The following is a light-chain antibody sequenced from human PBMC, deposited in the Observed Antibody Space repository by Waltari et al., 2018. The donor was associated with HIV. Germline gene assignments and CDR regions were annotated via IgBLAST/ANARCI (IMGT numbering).Light chain of an antibody. CDR3: AAWDDSLNGVV. J-gene: IGLJ2*01. Sequence: QSVLTQPPSASGTPGQRVTISCSGSSSNIGSNTVNWYQQLPGTAPKLLIYSNNQPSSWVPVRFSGSKAGTSASLAISGLQSEDEADYYCAAWDDSLNGVVFGGGTKLTVL. CDR2: SNN. V-gene: IGLV1-44*01. CDR1: SSNIGSNT.